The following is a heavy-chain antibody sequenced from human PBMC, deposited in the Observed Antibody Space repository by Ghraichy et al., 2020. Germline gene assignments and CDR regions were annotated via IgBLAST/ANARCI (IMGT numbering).Heavy chain of an antibody. V-gene: IGHV3-74*01. CDR2: INSDGSGT. Sequence: GGSLRLSCAASGFTFSSYWMHWVRQAPGKGLVWVSRINSDGSGTTYADSVKGRFTISRDNAKNTLYLQMNSLRAEDTAVYYCARDSGSGYSYIPLYWGQGTLVTVSS. J-gene: IGHJ4*02. CDR3: ARDSGSGYSYIPLY. CDR1: GFTFSSYW. D-gene: IGHD5-18*01.